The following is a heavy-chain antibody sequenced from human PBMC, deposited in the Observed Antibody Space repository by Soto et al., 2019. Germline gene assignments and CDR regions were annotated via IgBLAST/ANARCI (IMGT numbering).Heavy chain of an antibody. CDR3: TRGSTVVTLDYFDS. D-gene: IGHD2-21*02. CDR2: IDPSGGST. J-gene: IGHJ4*02. Sequence: QVQLVQSGAEVKKPGASVKVSCKASGYTVTRHYMHWVRQAPGQGLEWMGIIDPSGGSTTYAQKFQERVXXTRDMSTRTVYMELSSLRSDDTAIYYCTRGSTVVTLDYFDSWGQGTLVTVSS. V-gene: IGHV1-46*03. CDR1: GYTVTRHY.